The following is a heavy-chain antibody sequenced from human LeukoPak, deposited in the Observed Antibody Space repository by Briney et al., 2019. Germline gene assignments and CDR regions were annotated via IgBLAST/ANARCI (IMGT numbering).Heavy chain of an antibody. V-gene: IGHV3-48*04. CDR2: ISSSSSTI. Sequence: TGGSLRLSCAASGFTFSSYSMNWVRQAPGKGLEWVSYISSSSSTIYYADSVKGRFTISRDNAKNSLYLQMNSLSAEDTAVYYCAREHYGSYYMDVWGKGTTITVSS. CDR1: GFTFSSYS. CDR3: AREHYGSYYMDV. J-gene: IGHJ6*03.